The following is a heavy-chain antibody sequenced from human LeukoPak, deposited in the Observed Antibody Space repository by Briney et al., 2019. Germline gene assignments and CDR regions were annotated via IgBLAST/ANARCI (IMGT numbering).Heavy chain of an antibody. J-gene: IGHJ5*02. V-gene: IGHV1-69*13. D-gene: IGHD2-2*01. CDR3: ARAGGYCSSTSCYLDWFDP. Sequence: SVKVSCKASGGTFSSYAISWVRQAPGQGLEWMGGIIPIFGTANYAQKFQGRDTITADESTSTAYMELSSLRSEDTAVYYCARAGGYCSSTSCYLDWFDPWGQGTLVTVSS. CDR2: IIPIFGTA. CDR1: GGTFSSYA.